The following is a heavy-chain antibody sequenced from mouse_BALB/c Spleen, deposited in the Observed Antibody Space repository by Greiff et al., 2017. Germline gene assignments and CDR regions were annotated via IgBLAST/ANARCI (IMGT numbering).Heavy chain of an antibody. CDR2: IWGDGST. D-gene: IGHD2-4*01. J-gene: IGHJ4*01. V-gene: IGHV2-6-7*01. CDR1: GFSLTGYG. Sequence: VKLQESGPGLVAPSQSLSITCTVSGFSLTGYGVNWVRQPPGKGLEWLGMIWGDGSTDYNSALKSRLSISKDNSKSQVFLKMNSLQTDDTARYYCAREYYDYDRDYAMDYWGQGTSVTVSS. CDR3: AREYYDYDRDYAMDY.